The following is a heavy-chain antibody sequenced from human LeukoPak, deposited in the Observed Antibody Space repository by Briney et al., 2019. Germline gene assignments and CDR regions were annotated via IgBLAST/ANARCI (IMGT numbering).Heavy chain of an antibody. CDR1: GFIVSSNY. V-gene: IGHV3-53*01. D-gene: IGHD3-22*01. J-gene: IGHJ4*02. CDR2: IYSDGST. Sequence: GGSLRLSCAASGFIVSSNYMSWVRQAPGKGLEWVSVIYSDGSTYYADSVKGRFALSRDNSKNTLYLQMNSLRAEDTAVYYCAKDSDYYDSSGYLDYWGQGTLVTVSS. CDR3: AKDSDYYDSSGYLDY.